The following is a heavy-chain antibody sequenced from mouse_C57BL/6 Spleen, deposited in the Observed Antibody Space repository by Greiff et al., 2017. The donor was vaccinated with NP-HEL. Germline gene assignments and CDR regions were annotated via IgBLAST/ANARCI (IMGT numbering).Heavy chain of an antibody. D-gene: IGHD2-12*01. V-gene: IGHV1-4*01. CDR1: GYTFTSYT. CDR2: INPSSGYT. Sequence: QVQLKESGAELARPGASVKMSCKASGYTFTSYTMHWVKQRPGQGLEWIGYINPSSGYTKYNQKFKDKATLTADKSSSTAYLQLSSLTSEDSAVHYCARNGAYSNDVGGVEYYFDYWGKGTTLTVSS. CDR3: ARNGAYSNDVGGVEYYFDY. J-gene: IGHJ2*01.